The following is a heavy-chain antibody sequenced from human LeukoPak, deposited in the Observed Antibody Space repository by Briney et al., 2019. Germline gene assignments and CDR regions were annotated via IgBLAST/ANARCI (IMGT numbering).Heavy chain of an antibody. CDR2: ISSVGST. CDR1: GFTVSSNY. D-gene: IGHD4-11*01. Sequence: GGSLRLSCAASGFTVSSNYMSWVRQAPRKELEWVSLISSVGSTYYADSVKGRFTISRDNSKNTLYLQMNSLRAEDTAVYYCARDQYTSNWYVHHWGQGTLVTVSS. J-gene: IGHJ1*01. V-gene: IGHV3-53*01. CDR3: ARDQYTSNWYVHH.